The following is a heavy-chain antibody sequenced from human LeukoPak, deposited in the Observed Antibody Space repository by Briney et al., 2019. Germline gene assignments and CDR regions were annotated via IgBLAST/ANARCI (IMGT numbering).Heavy chain of an antibody. J-gene: IGHJ6*02. V-gene: IGHV3-21*01. CDR1: GFTFSSYS. D-gene: IGHD2-2*01. CDR2: ISSSSSYI. Sequence: GGSLRLSCAASGFTFSSYSMNWVRQAPGKGLEWVSYISSSSSYIYYADSVKGRFTISRDNAKNSLYLQMNSLRAEDTAVYYRARLDCSSTSCYQYGMDVWGQGPTVTVSS. CDR3: ARLDCSSTSCYQYGMDV.